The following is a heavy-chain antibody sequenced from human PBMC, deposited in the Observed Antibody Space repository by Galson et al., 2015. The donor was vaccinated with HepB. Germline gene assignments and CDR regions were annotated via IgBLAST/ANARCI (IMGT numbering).Heavy chain of an antibody. CDR3: ARDLHGITIFGGVGGFDY. CDR2: IIPIFGTA. Sequence: SVKVSCKASGGTFSSFAISWVRQAPGQGLEWMGGIIPIFGTANYAQKFQGRVTITADESTSTAYMELSSLRSEDTAVYYCARDLHGITIFGGVGGFDYWGQGTLVTVSS. D-gene: IGHD3-3*01. CDR1: GGTFSSFA. V-gene: IGHV1-69*13. J-gene: IGHJ4*02.